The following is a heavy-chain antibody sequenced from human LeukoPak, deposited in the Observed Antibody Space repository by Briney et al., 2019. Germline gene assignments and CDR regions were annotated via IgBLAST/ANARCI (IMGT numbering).Heavy chain of an antibody. CDR2: IYYSGST. Sequence: KASETLSLTCIVSGGSISSYYWSWIRQPPGKGLEWIGYIYYSGSTNYKPSLKSRVTISVATSKNQFSLRLSSVTAADTAVYYCARDNSLQDMAWWFDPWGQGTLVIVSS. V-gene: IGHV4-59*01. D-gene: IGHD5-24*01. J-gene: IGHJ5*02. CDR1: GGSISSYY. CDR3: ARDNSLQDMAWWFDP.